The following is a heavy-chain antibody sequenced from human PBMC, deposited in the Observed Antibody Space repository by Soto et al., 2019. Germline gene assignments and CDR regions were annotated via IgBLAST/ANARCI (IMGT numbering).Heavy chain of an antibody. Sequence: DVQLLESGGGLVQPGGSLRLSCAASGFTFSSYAMSWVRQAPGKGLEWVSAISGSGGTTYYADSVKGRFTFSRDNSKKTLYLQMNSLRAEDTAVYYCAKTANGWFSAFDIWGQGTMVTVSS. J-gene: IGHJ3*02. CDR3: AKTANGWFSAFDI. CDR2: ISGSGGTT. CDR1: GFTFSSYA. V-gene: IGHV3-23*01. D-gene: IGHD6-19*01.